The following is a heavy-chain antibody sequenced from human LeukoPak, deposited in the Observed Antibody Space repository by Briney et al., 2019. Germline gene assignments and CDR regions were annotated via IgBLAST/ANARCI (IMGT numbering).Heavy chain of an antibody. Sequence: ASVKVSCKASGHTFTGYYIHWVRQAPGQGLEWMGWINPNSGGTKYAQKFQGRVTMTRDTSISTAYMELSRLRSDDTAGYYCARDLYDSSGYYDYWGQGTLVTVSS. CDR1: GHTFTGYY. CDR3: ARDLYDSSGYYDY. J-gene: IGHJ4*02. V-gene: IGHV1-2*02. D-gene: IGHD3-22*01. CDR2: INPNSGGT.